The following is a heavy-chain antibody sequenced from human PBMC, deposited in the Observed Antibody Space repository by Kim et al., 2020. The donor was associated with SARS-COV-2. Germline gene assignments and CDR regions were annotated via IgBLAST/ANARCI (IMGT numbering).Heavy chain of an antibody. V-gene: IGHV1-69*13. CDR3: ARRYGSGSYYKWRFDY. Sequence: SVKVSCKASGGTFSSYAISWVRQAPGQGLEWMGGIIPIFGTANYAQKFQGRVTITADESTSTAYMELSSLRSEDTAVYYCARRYGSGSYYKWRFDYWGQGTLVTVSS. J-gene: IGHJ4*02. CDR2: IIPIFGTA. D-gene: IGHD3-10*01. CDR1: GGTFSSYA.